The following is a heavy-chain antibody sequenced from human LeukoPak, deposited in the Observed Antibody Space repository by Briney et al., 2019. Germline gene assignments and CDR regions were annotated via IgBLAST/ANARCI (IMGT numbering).Heavy chain of an antibody. CDR3: ARERGTTVTTSGDFDY. V-gene: IGHV1-2*02. J-gene: IGHJ4*02. D-gene: IGHD4-17*01. Sequence: GASVKVSCKASGYTFTGYYMHWVRQAPGQGLEWMGWINPNSGGTNYAQKFQGRVTMTRDTSISTAYMELSRLRSDDTAVYYCARERGTTVTTSGDFDYWGQGTLVTVSS. CDR2: INPNSGGT. CDR1: GYTFTGYY.